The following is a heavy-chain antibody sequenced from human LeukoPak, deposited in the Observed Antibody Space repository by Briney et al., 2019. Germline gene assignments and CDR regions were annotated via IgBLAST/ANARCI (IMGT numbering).Heavy chain of an antibody. CDR1: GFTFSSYS. CDR2: INHSGST. D-gene: IGHD3-3*01. Sequence: GSLRLSCAASGFTFSSYSMNWVRQAPGKGLEWIGEINHSGSTNYNPSLKSRVTISVDTSKNQFSLKLSSVTAADTAVYYCARGQGYDFWSGYYGYYFDYWGQGTLVTVSS. J-gene: IGHJ4*02. CDR3: ARGQGYDFWSGYYGYYFDY. V-gene: IGHV4-34*01.